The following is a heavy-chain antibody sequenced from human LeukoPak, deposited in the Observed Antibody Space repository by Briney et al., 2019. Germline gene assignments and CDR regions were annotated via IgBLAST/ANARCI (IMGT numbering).Heavy chain of an antibody. CDR3: AELGITMIGGV. CDR2: ISWNSGSI. V-gene: IGHV3-9*01. J-gene: IGHJ6*04. D-gene: IGHD3-10*02. Sequence: GGALRLSCAASGFTFDDYAMHWVRQAPGKGLEWVSGISWNSGSIGYADSVKGRFTISSDNAKNSLYLQMNSLRAEDTAVYYCAELGITMIGGVWGKGTTVTISS. CDR1: GFTFDDYA.